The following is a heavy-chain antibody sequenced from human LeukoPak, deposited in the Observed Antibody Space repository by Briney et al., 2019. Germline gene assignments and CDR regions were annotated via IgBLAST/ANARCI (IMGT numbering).Heavy chain of an antibody. CDR3: ARPYLRGTVVNNWFDP. J-gene: IGHJ5*02. D-gene: IGHD4-23*01. CDR2: IYYSGST. Sequence: SETLSLTCTVSGGSISSSSYYWGWIRQPPGKGLERIGSIYYSGSTYYNPSLKSRVTISVDTSKNQFSLKLSSVTAADTAVYYCARPYLRGTVVNNWFDPWGQGTLVTVSS. CDR1: GGSISSSSYY. V-gene: IGHV4-39*01.